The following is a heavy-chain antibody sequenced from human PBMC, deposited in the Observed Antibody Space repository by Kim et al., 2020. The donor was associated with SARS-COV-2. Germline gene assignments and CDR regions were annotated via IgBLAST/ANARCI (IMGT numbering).Heavy chain of an antibody. CDR3: ARVPFGDLSAYYFDL. CDR2: ISSSGSYV. Sequence: GGSLRLSCAASGFIFSDYYMTWIRQAPGKGLEWVSYISSSGSYVNYADSVKGRFTISRDNAKNSLYLQMSSLRAEDTALYYCARVPFGDLSAYYFDLWGQGTLVTASS. D-gene: IGHD3-10*01. V-gene: IGHV3-11*01. CDR1: GFIFSDYY. J-gene: IGHJ4*02.